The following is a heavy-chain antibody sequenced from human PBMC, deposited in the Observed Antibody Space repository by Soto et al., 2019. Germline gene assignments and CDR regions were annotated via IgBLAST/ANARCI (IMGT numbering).Heavy chain of an antibody. CDR3: ATTGGDCTPCVCYDY. CDR2: ISPDKVNT. J-gene: IGHJ4*02. D-gene: IGHD2-8*01. Sequence: QVRLVQSGAEVKKPGASVKVSCKSSGYTFMNYGISWVRQAPGQGPEWVGLISPDKVNTYYAQNLQGRVTVTTDTYTSTVYMELRSLTYDDTAVYYCATTGGDCTPCVCYDYWGKGTLVTVSS. CDR1: GYTFMNYG. V-gene: IGHV1-18*01.